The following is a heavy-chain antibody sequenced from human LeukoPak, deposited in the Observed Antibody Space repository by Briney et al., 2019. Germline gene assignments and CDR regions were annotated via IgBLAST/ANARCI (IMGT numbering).Heavy chain of an antibody. J-gene: IGHJ6*02. V-gene: IGHV1-69*01. Sequence: ASVKVSCKASGGTFSSYAISWVRQAPGQGLEWMGGIIPIFGTANYAQKFQGRVTITADGSTSTAYMELSSLRSEDTAVYYCARVSQYYYDSSGLYYYYGMDVWGQGTTVTVSS. CDR1: GGTFSSYA. CDR2: IIPIFGTA. D-gene: IGHD3-22*01. CDR3: ARVSQYYYDSSGLYYYYGMDV.